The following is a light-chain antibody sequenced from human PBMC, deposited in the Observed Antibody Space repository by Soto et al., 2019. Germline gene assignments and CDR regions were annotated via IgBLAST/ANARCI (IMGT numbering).Light chain of an antibody. J-gene: IGKJ2*01. V-gene: IGKV1-39*01. CDR3: QQSYITPYT. Sequence: DIQMTQSPSSLSASVRDTVTITCRASQSISVHLNWYQQKPGEVPKLLIYAAPNLHSGVPSRFSGSGSETDFALTISSLQPEDFATYYCQQSYITPYTFGQGTRLEIK. CDR1: QSISVH. CDR2: AAP.